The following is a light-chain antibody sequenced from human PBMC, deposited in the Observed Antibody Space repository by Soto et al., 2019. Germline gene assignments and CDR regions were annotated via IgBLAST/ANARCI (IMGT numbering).Light chain of an antibody. V-gene: IGLV2-8*01. CDR3: SSYAGSINWV. J-gene: IGLJ1*01. CDR2: EVS. CDR1: SSDVGGYNY. Sequence: QSALTQPPSASGSPGQSVTISCTGTSSDVGGYNYVSWYQQHPGKAPRLMIYEVSKRPSGVPDRFSGSKSGNTASLTVSGLQAEDEADYYCSSYAGSINWVFATGTKLTVL.